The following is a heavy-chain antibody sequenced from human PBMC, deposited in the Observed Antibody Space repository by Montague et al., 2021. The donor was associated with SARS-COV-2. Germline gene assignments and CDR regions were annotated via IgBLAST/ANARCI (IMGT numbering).Heavy chain of an antibody. CDR1: GGSTASHY. CDR2: VYYNGDT. Sequence: SETLSLTCTVSGGSTASHYWNWIRLSPGKRPEWIGYVYYNGDTKYNPSLQSRDTISIDTSENQSSLRLNAVTAADTAVYFCAGGWAFDPWGQGSLVTVSS. J-gene: IGHJ3*01. V-gene: IGHV4-59*08. CDR3: AGGWAFDP. D-gene: IGHD6-19*01.